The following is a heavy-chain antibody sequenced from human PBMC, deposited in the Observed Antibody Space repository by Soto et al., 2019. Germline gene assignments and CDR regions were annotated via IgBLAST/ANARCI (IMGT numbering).Heavy chain of an antibody. J-gene: IGHJ4*02. CDR1: GFIFGSYW. D-gene: IGHD6-19*01. CDR3: ARGGGWSQVDY. CDR2: IHSDGSST. Sequence: PGGSLRLSCAASGFIFGSYWMHWVRQLPGKGLEWVSRIHSDGSSTNYADSVKGRFTISRDNAKNTLYLLMSSLRVEDTAVYYCARGGGWSQVDYWGQGTLVTVSS. V-gene: IGHV3-74*01.